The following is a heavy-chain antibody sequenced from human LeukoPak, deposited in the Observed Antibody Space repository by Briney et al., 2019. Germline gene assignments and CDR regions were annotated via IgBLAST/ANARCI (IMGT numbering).Heavy chain of an antibody. V-gene: IGHV4-39*01. J-gene: IGHJ4*02. CDR2: IYYSGST. CDR3: ATLPTYYYGSGSRGYFDY. Sequence: PSETLSLTCTVSGDSISSSGYYWGWIRQPPGKGLEWIGSIYYSGSTYYNPSLKSRVTISVDTSKNQFSLKLRSVTAADTAVYYCATLPTYYYGSGSRGYFDYWGQGTLVPVSS. CDR1: GDSISSSGYY. D-gene: IGHD3-10*01.